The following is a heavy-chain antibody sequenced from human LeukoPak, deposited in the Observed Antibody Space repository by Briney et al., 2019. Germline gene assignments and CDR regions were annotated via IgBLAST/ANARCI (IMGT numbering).Heavy chain of an antibody. CDR2: IYYSGST. J-gene: IGHJ2*01. CDR1: GGSISSSSYY. V-gene: IGHV4-39*01. Sequence: SETLSLTCTVSGGSISSSSYYWGWIRQPPGKGLEWIGSIYYSGSTYYNPSLKSRVTISVDTSKNQFSLKLSSVTAADTAVYYCARHHYYDSSGYHFNNWYFDLWGRGTLVTVSS. CDR3: ARHHYYDSSGYHFNNWYFDL. D-gene: IGHD3-22*01.